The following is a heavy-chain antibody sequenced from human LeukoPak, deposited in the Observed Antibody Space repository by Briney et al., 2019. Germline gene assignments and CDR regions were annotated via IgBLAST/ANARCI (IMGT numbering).Heavy chain of an antibody. J-gene: IGHJ4*02. Sequence: PGRSLRLSCAASAFTFSSYAMHWVRQAPGKGLEWVAVISYDGSNKYYADSVKGRFTISRDNSKNTLYLQMNSLRAEDTAIYYCASSSGYYYRSIDYWGQGTLVTVSS. CDR1: AFTFSSYA. D-gene: IGHD3-22*01. V-gene: IGHV3-30-3*01. CDR2: ISYDGSNK. CDR3: ASSSGYYYRSIDY.